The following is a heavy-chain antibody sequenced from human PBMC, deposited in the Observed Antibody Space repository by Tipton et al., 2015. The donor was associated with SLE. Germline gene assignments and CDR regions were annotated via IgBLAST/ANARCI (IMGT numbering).Heavy chain of an antibody. CDR2: VFTSGST. CDR1: DASISIGSYY. D-gene: IGHD1-26*01. V-gene: IGHV4-61*02. J-gene: IGHJ4*02. CDR3: ARSHELSFDY. Sequence: TLSLTCTVSDASISIGSYYLTWIRLPAGKGLEWIGRVFTSGSTNSNPSLKSRVTMSVDTSKNQFSLKLRSVTAADTALYYCARSHELSFDYWGQGIMVTVSS.